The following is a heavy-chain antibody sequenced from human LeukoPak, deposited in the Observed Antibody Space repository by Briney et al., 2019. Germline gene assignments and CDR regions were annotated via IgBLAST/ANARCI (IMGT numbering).Heavy chain of an antibody. J-gene: IGHJ4*02. CDR3: ARVGSGGNCCLGDY. CDR1: GGSISRQY. CDR2: VSFAGHT. D-gene: IGHD2-15*01. Sequence: SETLSLTCTVSGGSISRQYWSWIRLPPGQGLEWIGSVSFAGHTNYNPSLESRVAISVDTSKTQVSLRLTSMTAADTAVYYCARVGSGGNCCLGDYWGQGTLVTVSS. V-gene: IGHV4-59*11.